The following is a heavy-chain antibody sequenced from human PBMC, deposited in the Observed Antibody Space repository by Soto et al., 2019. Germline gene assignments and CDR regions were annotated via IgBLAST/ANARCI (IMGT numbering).Heavy chain of an antibody. V-gene: IGHV4-34*01. CDR2: INHSGST. CDR1: GGSFSGYY. Sequence: SETLSLTCAVYGGSFSGYYWSWIRQPPGKGLEWIGEINHSGSTNYNPSLKSRVTISVDTSKNQFSLKLSSVTDADTAVYYCARGFLFLEWLLFRAMAFEICGQGTTVIVSS. J-gene: IGHJ3*02. CDR3: ARGFLFLEWLLFRAMAFEI. D-gene: IGHD3-3*01.